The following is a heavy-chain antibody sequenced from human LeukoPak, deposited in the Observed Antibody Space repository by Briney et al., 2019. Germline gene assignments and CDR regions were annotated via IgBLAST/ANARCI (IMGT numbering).Heavy chain of an antibody. CDR1: GYTFTGYY. D-gene: IGHD3-22*01. CDR2: INPNSGGT. V-gene: IGHV1-2*02. J-gene: IGHJ5*02. Sequence: ASVKVSCKASGYTFTGYYMHWVRQAPGQGLEWMGWINPNSGGTNYAQKFQGRVTMTRDTPISTAYMELSRLRSDDTAVYYCASGYYDSSGYYYGGWFDPWGQGTLVTVSS. CDR3: ASGYYDSSGYYYGGWFDP.